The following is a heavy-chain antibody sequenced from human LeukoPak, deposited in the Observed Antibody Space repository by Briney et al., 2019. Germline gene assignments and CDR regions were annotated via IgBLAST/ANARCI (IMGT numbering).Heavy chain of an antibody. V-gene: IGHV4-59*12. D-gene: IGHD5-18*01. Sequence: PSETLSLTCTVSGGSISSYYWSWIRQPPGKGLEWIGYIYYSGSTNYNPSLKSRVTISVDTSKNQFSLKLSSVTAADTAVYYCARDQRGYSYGVGDYYFDYWGQGTLVTVSS. CDR3: ARDQRGYSYGVGDYYFDY. J-gene: IGHJ4*02. CDR2: IYYSGST. CDR1: GGSISSYY.